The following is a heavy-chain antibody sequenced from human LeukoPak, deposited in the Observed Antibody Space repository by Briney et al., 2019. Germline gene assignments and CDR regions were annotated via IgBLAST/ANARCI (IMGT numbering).Heavy chain of an antibody. Sequence: PGGSLRLSCAASGFTFNSFAMNWVRQAPGKGLEWVSSFRASDETTYYADSVKGRFTISRDKSRNTLYLQMNSLRAEDTAVYYCAKGSGYDYWGQGTLVTVSS. CDR1: GFTFNSFA. CDR3: AKGSGYDY. D-gene: IGHD3-22*01. V-gene: IGHV3-23*01. CDR2: FRASDETT. J-gene: IGHJ4*02.